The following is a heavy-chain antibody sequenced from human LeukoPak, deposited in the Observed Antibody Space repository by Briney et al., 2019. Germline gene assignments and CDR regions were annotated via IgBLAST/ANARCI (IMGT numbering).Heavy chain of an antibody. J-gene: IGHJ4*02. Sequence: GGSLKISWKGSGSRFTSYWIGWGRQMPGKGLEWMGIIYPGESDTRYSPSFQGQVTISADKSISTAYLQWSSLKASDTAMYYCARASSGGSPTDYRGQGTLVTVSS. CDR2: IYPGESDT. CDR3: ARASSGGSPTDY. V-gene: IGHV5-51*01. CDR1: GSRFTSYW.